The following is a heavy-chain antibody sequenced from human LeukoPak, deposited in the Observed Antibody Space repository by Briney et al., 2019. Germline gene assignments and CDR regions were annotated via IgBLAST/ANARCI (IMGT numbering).Heavy chain of an antibody. CDR1: GFTVSNYY. Sequence: VGSLRLSCAAPGFTVSNYYMSWVRQAPGKRLEWVSVIYGAGSTYYADSVKGRFTISRDNSKNTLYLQMNSLRAEDTAMYYCGRDSYDSSGYAFDIWGQGKMVSVSS. V-gene: IGHV3-53*01. CDR2: IYGAGST. CDR3: GRDSYDSSGYAFDI. J-gene: IGHJ3*02. D-gene: IGHD3-22*01.